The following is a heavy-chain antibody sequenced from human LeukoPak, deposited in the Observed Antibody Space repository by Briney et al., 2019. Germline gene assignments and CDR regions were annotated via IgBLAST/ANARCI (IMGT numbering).Heavy chain of an antibody. CDR1: GYSISSGYY. J-gene: IGHJ3*02. V-gene: IGHV4-38-2*01. CDR3: ARQEVALKRGDAFDI. CDR2: IYHSGST. Sequence: PSETLSLTCAVSGYSISSGYYWGWIRHPPGKGLEWIGSIYHSGSTYYNPSLKSRVTISVDTSKNQFSLKLSSVTAADTAVYYCARQEVALKRGDAFDIWGQGTMVTVSS. D-gene: IGHD5-12*01.